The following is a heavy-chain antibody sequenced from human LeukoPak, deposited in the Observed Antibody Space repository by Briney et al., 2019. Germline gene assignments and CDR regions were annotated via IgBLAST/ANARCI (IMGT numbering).Heavy chain of an antibody. CDR2: IYYRGST. CDR1: GGSISSSPYY. V-gene: IGHV4-39*01. J-gene: IGHJ5*02. Sequence: SETLSLTCTVSGGSISSSPYYWGWIRQPPGKGLEWIGTIYYRGSTYSNPSLNSRVTISLDTSKNQFSLRLRSVTAADTALYYCARHYLSDGILSTFDPWGQGTLVTVSS. CDR3: ARHYLSDGILSTFDP. D-gene: IGHD2-2*01.